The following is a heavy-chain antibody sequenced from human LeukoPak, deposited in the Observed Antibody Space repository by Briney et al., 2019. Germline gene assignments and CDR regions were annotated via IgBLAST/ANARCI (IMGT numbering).Heavy chain of an antibody. Sequence: GGSLRLSCAASGFTFSTYWMNWVRQAPGKGLEWVANIKFDGSEKYYVDSVKGRFTISRDNTKNSLYLQMNSLRAEDTAMYYCTGGGGNFDYWGQGTLVTVSS. CDR1: GFTFSTYW. CDR2: IKFDGSEK. D-gene: IGHD2-15*01. V-gene: IGHV3-7*01. J-gene: IGHJ4*02. CDR3: TGGGGNFDY.